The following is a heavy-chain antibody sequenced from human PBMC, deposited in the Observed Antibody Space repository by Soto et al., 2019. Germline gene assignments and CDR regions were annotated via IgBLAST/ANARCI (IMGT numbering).Heavy chain of an antibody. CDR3: ARVYGSGSYYVAPNWFDP. D-gene: IGHD3-10*01. Sequence: SETLSLTCTVSGGSIISGGYYWSWIRQHPGKGLEWIGYIYYSGSTYYNPSLKSRVTISVDTSKNQFSLKLSSVTAADTAVYYCARVYGSGSYYVAPNWFDPWGQGTLVSVSS. J-gene: IGHJ5*02. CDR1: GGSIISGGYY. CDR2: IYYSGST. V-gene: IGHV4-31*02.